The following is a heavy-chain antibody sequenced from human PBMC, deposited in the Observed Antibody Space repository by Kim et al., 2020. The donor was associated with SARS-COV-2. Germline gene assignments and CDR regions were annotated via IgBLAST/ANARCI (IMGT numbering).Heavy chain of an antibody. CDR1: GDSVSSNSAA. Sequence: SQTLSLTCAISGDSVSSNSAAWNWIRQSPSRGLEWLGRTYYRSKWYNDYAVSVKSRITINPDTSKNQFSLQLNSVTPEDTAVYYCARGTPITIFGVVIIPYFDYWGQGTLVTVSS. D-gene: IGHD3-3*01. CDR3: ARGTPITIFGVVIIPYFDY. J-gene: IGHJ4*02. V-gene: IGHV6-1*01. CDR2: TYYRSKWYN.